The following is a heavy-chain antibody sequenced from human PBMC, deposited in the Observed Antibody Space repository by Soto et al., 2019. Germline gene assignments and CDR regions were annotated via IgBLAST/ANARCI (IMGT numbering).Heavy chain of an antibody. D-gene: IGHD5-18*01. CDR2: VYYTGST. Sequence: SETLSLTCTVSGGSISNFYWSWIRQPPGKGLEWIGYVYYTGSTSYNPSLKRRVTISVDTSKNQFSLKLSSVTAADTAVYYCAGTAMAYFDYWGQGTLVTVSS. CDR3: AGTAMAYFDY. J-gene: IGHJ4*02. V-gene: IGHV4-59*01. CDR1: GGSISNFY.